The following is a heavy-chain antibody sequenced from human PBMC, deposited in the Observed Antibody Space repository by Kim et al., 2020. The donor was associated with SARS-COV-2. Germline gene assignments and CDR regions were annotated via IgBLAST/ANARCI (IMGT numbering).Heavy chain of an antibody. D-gene: IGHD6-13*01. CDR3: AKDVAIAAAGTPPGFGY. V-gene: IGHV3-23*01. CDR1: GFTFSSYA. J-gene: IGHJ4*02. CDR2: ISGSGGST. Sequence: GGSLRLSCAASGFTFSSYAMSWVRQAPGKGLEWVSAISGSGGSTYYADSVKGRFTISRDNSKNTLYLQMNSLRAEDTAVYYCAKDVAIAAAGTPPGFGYWGQGTLVTVSS.